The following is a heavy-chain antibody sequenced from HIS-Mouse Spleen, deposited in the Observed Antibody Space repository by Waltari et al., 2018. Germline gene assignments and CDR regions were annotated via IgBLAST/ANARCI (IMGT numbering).Heavy chain of an antibody. Sequence: QLQLQESGPGLVKPSETLSLTCTVSGGSISSSSYSWGWIRQHPGKGLEWIGSIYYSGSTYYNPSLKSRVTISVDTSKNQFSLKLSSVTAADTAVYYCAREIPYSSSWYDWYFDLWGRGTLVTVSS. V-gene: IGHV4-39*07. CDR3: AREIPYSSSWYDWYFDL. CDR1: GGSISSSSYS. CDR2: IYYSGST. D-gene: IGHD6-13*01. J-gene: IGHJ2*01.